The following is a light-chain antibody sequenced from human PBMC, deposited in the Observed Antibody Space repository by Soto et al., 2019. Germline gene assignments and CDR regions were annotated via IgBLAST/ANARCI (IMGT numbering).Light chain of an antibody. CDR3: QQYNKWPRA. Sequence: EIVMTQSPATLSVSPGERATLSCRASQSVSSTLAWYQQKPGQAPRLLIYAASTRATGIPARFSGSGSGTEFTLTISSLQSEDFAVYYCQQYNKWPRAFGQGSKVEMK. J-gene: IGKJ1*01. CDR2: AAS. V-gene: IGKV3-15*01. CDR1: QSVSST.